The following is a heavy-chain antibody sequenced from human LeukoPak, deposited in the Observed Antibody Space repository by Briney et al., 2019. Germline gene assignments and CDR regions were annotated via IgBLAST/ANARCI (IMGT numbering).Heavy chain of an antibody. CDR1: GFTFSSYS. J-gene: IGHJ4*02. V-gene: IGHV3-21*01. CDR3: ARDLRSSSGSLDY. CDR2: ISSTGRSV. D-gene: IGHD6-19*01. Sequence: GGSLRLSCAASGFTFSSYSLNWVRQAPGKGPEWVSYISSTGRSVYYADSVKGRFTISRDNANNSLCLQMNTLRAEDTGLYYCARDLRSSSGSLDYWGQGTQVTVSS.